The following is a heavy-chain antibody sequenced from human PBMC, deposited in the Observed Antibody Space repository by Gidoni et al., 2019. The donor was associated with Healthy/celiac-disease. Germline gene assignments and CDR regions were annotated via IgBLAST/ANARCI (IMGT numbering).Heavy chain of an antibody. V-gene: IGHV1-46*01. CDR1: GYTFTSYY. Sequence: HVQLVQSGAEVEMPGASVTVSFIAFGYTFTSYYMHCVRQGPGQGLEWMAIINPSGGSTSYAQKFQGRVTMTRDTSTSTVYMELSSLRSEDTAVYDCARDERNWFDPWGQGTMVTVSS. CDR2: INPSGGST. J-gene: IGHJ5*02. CDR3: ARDERNWFDP.